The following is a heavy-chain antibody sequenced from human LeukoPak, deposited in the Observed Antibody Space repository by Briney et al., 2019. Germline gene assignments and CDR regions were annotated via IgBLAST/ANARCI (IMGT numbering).Heavy chain of an antibody. D-gene: IGHD2-2*01. Sequence: GGSLRLSCAASGFTFDDYAMHWVRQAPGKGLEWVSGISWNSGSIGYADSVKGRFTISRDNAKNSLYLQMNSLRAEDTALYYCAKDYCSSTSCSTWTSWFDPWGQGTLVTVSS. V-gene: IGHV3-9*01. CDR3: AKDYCSSTSCSTWTSWFDP. CDR1: GFTFDDYA. J-gene: IGHJ5*02. CDR2: ISWNSGSI.